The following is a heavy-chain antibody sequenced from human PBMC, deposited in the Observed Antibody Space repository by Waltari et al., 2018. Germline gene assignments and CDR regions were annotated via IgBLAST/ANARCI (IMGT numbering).Heavy chain of an antibody. J-gene: IGHJ4*02. V-gene: IGHV3-23*01. CDR3: AKTYNSGWNFFDY. CDR1: GSTFSTYA. CDR2: VSATGGST. D-gene: IGHD6-19*01. Sequence: EVQLLESGGGLVQPGGSLRLSCADPGSTFSTYAVGWVRQAPGKGLEWVSLVSATGGSTYYTDSVKGRFTISRDNSKNTLYLQMHNLRGDDTAVYYCAKTYNSGWNFFDYWGQGTLVTVSS.